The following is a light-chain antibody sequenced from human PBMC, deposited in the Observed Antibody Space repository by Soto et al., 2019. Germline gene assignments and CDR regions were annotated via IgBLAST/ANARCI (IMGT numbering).Light chain of an antibody. CDR2: GAS. CDR1: LSVSRN. CDR3: QQYGSSYPWT. Sequence: IVMPKYTSTLSVSPGERASLSCSSSLSVSRNLAWYQQKPGQAPRLLIYGASSRATGIPDRFSGSGSGTDFTLTISRLEPEDFAVYYCQQYGSSYPWTFGQGTKVDNK. V-gene: IGKV3-20*01. J-gene: IGKJ1*01.